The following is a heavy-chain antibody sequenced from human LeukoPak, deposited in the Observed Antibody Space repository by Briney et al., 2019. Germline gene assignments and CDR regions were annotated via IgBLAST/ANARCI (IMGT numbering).Heavy chain of an antibody. Sequence: PGGSLRLSCAASGFTFSNYWMSWVRQAPGRGLEWVANIKQDGSENSYVDSVKGRFTISRDNAKNSLYLQMNSLRAEDTAVYYCARSDTAMAFDYWGQGTLVTVSS. CDR1: GFTFSNYW. J-gene: IGHJ4*02. CDR3: ARSDTAMAFDY. V-gene: IGHV3-7*01. D-gene: IGHD5-18*01. CDR2: IKQDGSEN.